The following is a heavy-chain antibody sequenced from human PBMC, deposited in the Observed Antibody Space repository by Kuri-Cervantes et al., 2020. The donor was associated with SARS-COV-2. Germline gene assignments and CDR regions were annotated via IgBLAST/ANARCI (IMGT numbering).Heavy chain of an antibody. V-gene: IGHV1-8*01. CDR3: ARRFYGSSWYNYYYYGMDV. J-gene: IGHJ6*02. Sequence: ASVKVSCKASGYTFTSYDINWVRQATGQGLEWMGWMNPNSGNTGHAQKFQGRVTMTRNTSISTAYMELSSLRSEDTAVYYCARRFYGSSWYNYYYYGMDVWGQGTTVTVSS. D-gene: IGHD6-13*01. CDR2: MNPNSGNT. CDR1: GYTFTSYD.